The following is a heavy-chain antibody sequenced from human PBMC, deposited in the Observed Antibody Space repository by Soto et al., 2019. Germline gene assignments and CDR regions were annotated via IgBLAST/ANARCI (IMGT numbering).Heavy chain of an antibody. CDR2: IYYSGRT. J-gene: IGHJ5*02. D-gene: IGHD3-10*01. Sequence: PSQTLSLTCTVSGGSISRCGYYWSWIRQDPGKGLEWIGYIYYSGRTYYNPSLKSRVTISVDTSKMQFSLKLSSVTAADTAVYYCAGVYCSGSYSWFDPWGQGTLVTVSS. V-gene: IGHV4-31*03. CDR1: GGSISRCGYY. CDR3: AGVYCSGSYSWFDP.